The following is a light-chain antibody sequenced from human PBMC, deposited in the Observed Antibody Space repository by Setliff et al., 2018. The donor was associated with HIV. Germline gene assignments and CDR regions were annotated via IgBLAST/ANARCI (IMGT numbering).Light chain of an antibody. J-gene: IGLJ1*01. CDR3: CSYAGSRTFDV. Sequence: QSALAQPVSVSGSPGQSITISCTGNSSNVGKYDLVAWYRQHPGKAPELTIYEVSKRPAGVSKRFSGSKAGNAASLTISGLQSDDEGDYYCCSYAGSRTFDVFGTGTNVTVL. V-gene: IGLV2-23*02. CDR1: SSNVGKYDL. CDR2: EVS.